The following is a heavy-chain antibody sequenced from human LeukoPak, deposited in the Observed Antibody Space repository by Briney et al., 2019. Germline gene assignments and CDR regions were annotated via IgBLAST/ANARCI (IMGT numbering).Heavy chain of an antibody. CDR2: INHSGST. CDR1: GGSFSGYY. J-gene: IGHJ4*02. Sequence: SETLSLTCAVYGGSFSGYYWSWIRQPPGKGLEWIGEINHSGSTNYNPSLKSRVTISVDTSKNQFSLELSSVTAADTAVYYCARRVRQVYAIDYWGQGTLVTVSS. D-gene: IGHD2-8*01. CDR3: ARRVRQVYAIDY. V-gene: IGHV4-34*01.